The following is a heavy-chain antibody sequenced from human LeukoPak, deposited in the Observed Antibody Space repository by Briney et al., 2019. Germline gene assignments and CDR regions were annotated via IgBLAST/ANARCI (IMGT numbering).Heavy chain of an antibody. CDR3: ARSGYYYDAIDY. J-gene: IGHJ4*02. V-gene: IGHV4-59*01. CDR1: GGSISSYY. D-gene: IGHD5-12*01. Sequence: SETLSLTCTVSGGSISSYYWSWIRQPPGKGLEWIGYIYYSGSTNYNPSLKSRVTISVDTSRNQFSLKLSSVTAADTAVYYCARSGYYYDAIDYWGQGTLVTVSS. CDR2: IYYSGST.